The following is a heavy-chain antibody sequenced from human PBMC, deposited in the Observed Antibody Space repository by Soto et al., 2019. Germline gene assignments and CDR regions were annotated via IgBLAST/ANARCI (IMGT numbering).Heavy chain of an antibody. D-gene: IGHD7-27*01. CDR2: IYYSGST. J-gene: IGHJ4*02. CDR3: ARRWGYSFDY. CDR1: GGSISSYY. V-gene: IGHV4-39*01. Sequence: QLQLQESGPGLVKPSETLSLTCTVSGGSISSYYWGWIRRPPGKGLEWIGSIYYSGSTYYNPSLKSRVTISVDTSKNQFSLNLSSVTAADTAVYYCARRWGYSFDYWGQGTLVAFSS.